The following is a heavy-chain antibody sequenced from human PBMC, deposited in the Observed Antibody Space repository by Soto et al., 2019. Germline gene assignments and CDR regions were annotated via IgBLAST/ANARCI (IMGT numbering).Heavy chain of an antibody. CDR3: ARIQDYVWGSYPYDV. J-gene: IGHJ4*02. CDR2: TFSNDEK. V-gene: IGHV2-26*01. Sequence: SGPTLVNPTETLTLTCTVSGFSLNDARVGVSWIRQSPGRALEWLAHTFSNDEKSYSTSLFNRLTISKDTSKSQVVLTMTNMGPVDTATYFCARIQDYVWGSYPYDVWGQGSLVTVSS. D-gene: IGHD3-16*02. CDR1: GFSLNDARVG.